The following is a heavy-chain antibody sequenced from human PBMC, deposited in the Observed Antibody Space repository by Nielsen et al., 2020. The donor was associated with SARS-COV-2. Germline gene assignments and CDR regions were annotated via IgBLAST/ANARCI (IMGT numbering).Heavy chain of an antibody. CDR2: IKSKTDGGTT. Sequence: GESLKISCAASGFTFSNAWMSWVRQAPGKGLEWVGRIKSKTDGGTTDYAAPVKGRFTISRDDSKNTLYLQMNSLKTEDTAVYYCARDLAPYYYDSSGVDLDYWGQGTLVTVSS. CDR3: ARDLAPYYYDSSGVDLDY. CDR1: GFTFSNAW. V-gene: IGHV3-15*01. D-gene: IGHD3-22*01. J-gene: IGHJ4*02.